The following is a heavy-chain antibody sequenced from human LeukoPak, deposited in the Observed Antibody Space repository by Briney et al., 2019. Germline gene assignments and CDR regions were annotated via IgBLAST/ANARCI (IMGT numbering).Heavy chain of an antibody. J-gene: IGHJ5*02. CDR2: MNPNSGNT. V-gene: IGHV1-8*02. CDR1: GYTLTGYY. D-gene: IGHD4-17*01. Sequence: GASVKVSCEASGYTLTGYYMHWVRQAPGQGLEWMGWMNPNSGNTGYAQKFQGRVTMTRNTSISTAYMELSSLRSEDTAVYYCARGKGSWYYGDREAGNWFDPWGQGTLVTVSS. CDR3: ARGKGSWYYGDREAGNWFDP.